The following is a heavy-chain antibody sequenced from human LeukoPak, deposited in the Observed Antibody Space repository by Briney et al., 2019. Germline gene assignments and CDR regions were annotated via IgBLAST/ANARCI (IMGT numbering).Heavy chain of an antibody. CDR2: IRSKANSYAT. V-gene: IGHV3-73*01. CDR3: YTYYYGSGSYNPPFYFDY. D-gene: IGHD3-10*01. J-gene: IGHJ4*02. CDR1: GPTFSGSA. Sequence: QAGGSLRLSCAASGPTFSGSAMHWVRQASGKGLEWVGRIRSKANSYATAYAASVKGRFTISRDDSKNTAYLQMNSLKTEDTAVYYCYTYYYGSGSYNPPFYFDYWGQGTLVTVSS.